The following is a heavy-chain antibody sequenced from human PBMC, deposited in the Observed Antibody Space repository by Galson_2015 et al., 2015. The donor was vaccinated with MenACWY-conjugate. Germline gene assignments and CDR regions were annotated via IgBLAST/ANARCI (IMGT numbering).Heavy chain of an antibody. Sequence: CAISGDSVSSNSAAWTWIRQSPSRGLEWLGRTYYRSRWYNDYAVSVKSRITINPDTSKNQFSLQLNSVTPEDTAVYYCARGASLAAAGYYYYGLDVWGQGTTVTVSS. CDR3: ARGASLAAAGYYYYGLDV. D-gene: IGHD6-13*01. CDR2: TYYRSRWYN. V-gene: IGHV6-1*01. CDR1: GDSVSSNSAA. J-gene: IGHJ6*02.